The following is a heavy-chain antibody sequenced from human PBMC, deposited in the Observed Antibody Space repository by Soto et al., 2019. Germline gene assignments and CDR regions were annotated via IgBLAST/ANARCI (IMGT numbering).Heavy chain of an antibody. CDR3: ARDVSATIGSGDY. Sequence: EVQLVESGGGLVKPGGSLRLSCAASGFTFSSYSMNWVRQAPGKGLEWVSSISSSSSYIYYADSVKGRFTISRDNAKNSLYLQMNSLRAGDTAVYYCARDVSATIGSGDYWGQGTLVTVSS. D-gene: IGHD5-12*01. J-gene: IGHJ4*02. V-gene: IGHV3-21*01. CDR1: GFTFSSYS. CDR2: ISSSSSYI.